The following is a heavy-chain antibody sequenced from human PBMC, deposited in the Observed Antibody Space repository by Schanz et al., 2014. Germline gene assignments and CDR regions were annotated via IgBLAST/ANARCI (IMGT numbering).Heavy chain of an antibody. CDR1: GFTFSTYA. Sequence: VQLVESGGGVVQPGRSLRLSCAASGFTFSTYAMAWVRQAPGKGLEWVSSINTGGDSTYYADSVKGRFTISRDNSRDTVYLQMNSLRAEDTAVYYCVRDSFFAFDYWGQGTLVTVSS. J-gene: IGHJ4*02. CDR2: INTGGDST. D-gene: IGHD3-3*01. CDR3: VRDSFFAFDY. V-gene: IGHV3-23*04.